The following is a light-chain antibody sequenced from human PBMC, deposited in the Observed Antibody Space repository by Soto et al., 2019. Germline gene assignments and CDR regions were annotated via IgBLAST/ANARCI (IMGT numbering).Light chain of an antibody. CDR1: QSVSSSY. V-gene: IGKV3-20*01. J-gene: IGKJ1*01. Sequence: ENVLTQSPGTLSLSPGERATLSCRASQSVSSSYFAWYQQKPGQAPSLLIYGTSSRATGIPDRFSGSGSGTDFTLTISTLEPEDCAVYYCQQYGSSPWTFGQGTKVEI. CDR2: GTS. CDR3: QQYGSSPWT.